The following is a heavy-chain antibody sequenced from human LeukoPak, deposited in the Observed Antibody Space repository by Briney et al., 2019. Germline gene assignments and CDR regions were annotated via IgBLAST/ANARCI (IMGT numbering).Heavy chain of an antibody. CDR2: IKQDGSEK. CDR3: ARDQYYDSSGYYDY. V-gene: IGHV3-7*01. J-gene: IGHJ4*02. CDR1: GFTFNNYG. D-gene: IGHD3-22*01. Sequence: GGSLRLSCAASGFTFNNYGMSWVRQAPGKGLEWVANIKQDGSEKYYVDSVKGRFTISRDNAKNSLYLQMNSLRAEDTAVYYCARDQYYDSSGYYDYWGQGTLVTVSS.